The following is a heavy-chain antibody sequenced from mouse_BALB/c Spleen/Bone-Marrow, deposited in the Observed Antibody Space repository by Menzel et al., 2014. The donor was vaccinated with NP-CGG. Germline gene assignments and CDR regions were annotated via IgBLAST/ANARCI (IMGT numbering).Heavy chain of an antibody. CDR2: IDPYYGGS. CDR1: GYSLTGYN. Sequence: VQLQQSGPELEKPGASLKILCKASGYSLTGYNMNWVKQSNGKRLEWIGNIDPYYGGSSYNQTFKSKATLTVDQSSSTAHMQLKSLTSEDSAVYYCARSYFDAMDYWGQGTSVTVSS. CDR3: ARSYFDAMDY. J-gene: IGHJ4*01. V-gene: IGHV1-39*01. D-gene: IGHD2-10*01.